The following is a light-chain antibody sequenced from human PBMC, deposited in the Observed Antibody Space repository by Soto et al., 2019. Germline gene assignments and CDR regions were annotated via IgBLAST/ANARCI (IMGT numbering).Light chain of an antibody. CDR1: SSDVGGHNS. CDR3: LSYAATNNLV. J-gene: IGLJ3*02. V-gene: IGLV2-8*01. Sequence: QSALTQPPSASGSPGQSVTISCTGTSSDVGGHNSVSWYQQHPDKAPKLMIYEVSKRPSGVPDRFSGSKSGNTASLTVSGLQAEDEADYYCLSYAATNNLVFGGGTKLTVL. CDR2: EVS.